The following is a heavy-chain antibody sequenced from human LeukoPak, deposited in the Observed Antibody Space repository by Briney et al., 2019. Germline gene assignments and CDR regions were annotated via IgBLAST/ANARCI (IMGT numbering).Heavy chain of an antibody. J-gene: IGHJ4*02. CDR1: GGSFSGYY. Sequence: SETLSLTCAVYGGSFSGYYWSWIRQPPGKGLEWIGEINHSGSTNYNPSLKSRVTISVDTSKNQFSLKLSSVTAADTAVYYCTRLKRRITMIVVVNYFDYWGQGTLVTVPS. D-gene: IGHD3-22*01. CDR3: TRLKRRITMIVVVNYFDY. V-gene: IGHV4-34*01. CDR2: INHSGST.